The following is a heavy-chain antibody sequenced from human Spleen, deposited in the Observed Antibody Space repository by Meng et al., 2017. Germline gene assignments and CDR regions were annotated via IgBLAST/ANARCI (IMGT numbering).Heavy chain of an antibody. CDR1: GGTLSNFA. J-gene: IGHJ5*01. CDR3: ARGPSIYGDYNWFDS. CDR2: IIPIFATT. Sequence: QGQLVKSGAEVKKPGSSVKVSCEASGGTLSNFAIIWVRQAPGQGLEWMGGIIPIFATTNYAQKFQGRVTITADRSTATAYMDLSSLRSEDTAIYYCARGPSIYGDYNWFDSWGQGTLVTVSS. D-gene: IGHD4-17*01. V-gene: IGHV1-69*06.